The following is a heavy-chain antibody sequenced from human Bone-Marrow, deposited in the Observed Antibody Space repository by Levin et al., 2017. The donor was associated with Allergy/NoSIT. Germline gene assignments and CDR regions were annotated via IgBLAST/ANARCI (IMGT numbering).Heavy chain of an antibody. CDR1: GFTFSDYY. CDR2: ILTSNRTV. D-gene: IGHD3-10*02. Sequence: GESLKISCEASGFTFSDYYMSWIRQAPGKGLEWVAYILTSNRTVYYADSVKGRFTVSRDNAKSSLYLQMNSLRAEDTALYYCVRAHHYVAATDLYYFYGLDVWGQGTTVTVSS. J-gene: IGHJ6*02. V-gene: IGHV3-11*01. CDR3: VRAHHYVAATDLYYFYGLDV.